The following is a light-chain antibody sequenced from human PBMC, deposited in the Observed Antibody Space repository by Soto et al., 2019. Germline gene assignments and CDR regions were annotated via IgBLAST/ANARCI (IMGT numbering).Light chain of an antibody. CDR1: QSVSSN. V-gene: IGKV3-15*01. CDR3: QQYNNWPPYT. CDR2: GAS. Sequence: EIVMTQSPATLSVSPDERATLSCRASQSVSSNLAWYQQKPGQAPRLLIYGASTRATGIPARFSGSGSGTEFTLTISSLQSEDFAVYYCQQYNNWPPYTFGQGTKLEIK. J-gene: IGKJ2*01.